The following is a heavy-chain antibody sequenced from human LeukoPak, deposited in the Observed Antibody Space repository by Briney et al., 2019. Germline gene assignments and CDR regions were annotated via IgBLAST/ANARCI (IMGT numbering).Heavy chain of an antibody. CDR3: ARDRAVAGTEAFDI. Sequence: SQTLSLTCTVSGGSISSGGYYWSWIRQHPGKGLEWIGYIHYSGSTYYNPSLKSRVTISVDTSKNQFSLKLSSVTAADTAVYYCARDRAVAGTEAFDIWGQGTMVTVSS. D-gene: IGHD6-19*01. CDR1: GGSISSGGYY. J-gene: IGHJ3*02. V-gene: IGHV4-31*03. CDR2: IHYSGST.